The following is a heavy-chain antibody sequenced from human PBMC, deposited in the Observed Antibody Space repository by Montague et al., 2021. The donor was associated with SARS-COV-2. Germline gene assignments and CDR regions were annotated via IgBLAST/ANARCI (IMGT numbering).Heavy chain of an antibody. D-gene: IGHD3-22*01. J-gene: IGHJ4*02. CDR2: IYYSGNT. CDR3: ARGWFSPMLVVVIRGPFDY. Sequence: SETLSLTCTVSGGSISSHCYYWGWIHQPTGKGREGIGTIYYSGNTYYNPSLQGRVTISVDTSKNQFSLKLGAVTAAATSVYYCARGWFSPMLVVVIRGPFDYWGQGALVTVSS. CDR1: GGSISSHCYY. V-gene: IGHV4-39*07.